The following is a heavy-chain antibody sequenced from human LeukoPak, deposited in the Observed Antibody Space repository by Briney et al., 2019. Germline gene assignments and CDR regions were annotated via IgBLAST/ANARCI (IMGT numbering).Heavy chain of an antibody. D-gene: IGHD4-17*01. J-gene: IGHJ4*02. CDR3: AIFQGTDGDNDNDF. CDR1: GGTFGSFA. V-gene: IGHV1-69*01. Sequence: GASVKVSCKASGGTFGSFAINWVRQAPGKGLEWMGGIIPMINTPKYAQRFQGRVSITADESTSTGYMEVSSLRSEDTAVYYCAIFQGTDGDNDNDFWGQGTLVTVSS. CDR2: IIPMINTP.